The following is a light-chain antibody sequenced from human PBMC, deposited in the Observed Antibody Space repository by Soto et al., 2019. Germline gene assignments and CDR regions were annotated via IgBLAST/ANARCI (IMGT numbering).Light chain of an antibody. CDR2: KSS. CDR1: QIISSW. Sequence: DIQMTQSPSTLSGSVGDRVTSTFPGRQIISSWLGWYQQKPGEAPKLMIYKSSTSNSGVASRFSGSGCGTETTLTISSLQPDDFATYYCQHYNSYSEAFGQGTKVDIK. V-gene: IGKV1-5*03. CDR3: QHYNSYSEA. J-gene: IGKJ1*01.